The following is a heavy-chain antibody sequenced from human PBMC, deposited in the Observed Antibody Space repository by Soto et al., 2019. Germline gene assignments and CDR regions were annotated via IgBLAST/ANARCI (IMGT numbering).Heavy chain of an antibody. CDR1: GGSISSGGYY. V-gene: IGHV4-31*03. J-gene: IGHJ4*02. D-gene: IGHD3-3*01. CDR3: ARRYYDFWSGYFTFDY. Sequence: LSLTCTVSGGSISSGGYYWSWIRQHPGKGLEWIGYIYYSGSTYYNPSLKSRVTISVDTSKNQFSLKLSSVTAADTAVYYCARRYYDFWSGYFTFDYWGQGTLVTVSS. CDR2: IYYSGST.